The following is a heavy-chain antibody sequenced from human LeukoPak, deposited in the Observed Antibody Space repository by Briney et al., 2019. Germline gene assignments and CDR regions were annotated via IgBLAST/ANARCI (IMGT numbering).Heavy chain of an antibody. CDR3: ALIEYDSSGYYGFWFSY. D-gene: IGHD3-22*01. Sequence: ASVKVSCKASGYTFTGYYMHWVRQAPGQGLEWMGWINPNSGGTNYARKFQGRVTMTRDTSISTAYMELSRLRSDDTAVYYCALIEYDSSGYYGFWFSYWGQGTLVTVSS. J-gene: IGHJ4*02. CDR2: INPNSGGT. CDR1: GYTFTGYY. V-gene: IGHV1-2*02.